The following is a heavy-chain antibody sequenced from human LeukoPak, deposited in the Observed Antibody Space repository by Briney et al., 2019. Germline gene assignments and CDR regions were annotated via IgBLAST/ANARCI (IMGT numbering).Heavy chain of an antibody. D-gene: IGHD3-16*01. CDR3: ARDYAVYYYGMDV. CDR2: INHSGST. Sequence: SETLSLTCAVYGGSFSGYYWSWIRQPPGKGLEWIGEINHSGSTNYNPSLKSRVTISVDTSKNQFSLKLSSVTAADTAVYYCARDYAVYYYGMDVWGQGTTVTVSS. CDR1: GGSFSGYY. V-gene: IGHV4-34*01. J-gene: IGHJ6*02.